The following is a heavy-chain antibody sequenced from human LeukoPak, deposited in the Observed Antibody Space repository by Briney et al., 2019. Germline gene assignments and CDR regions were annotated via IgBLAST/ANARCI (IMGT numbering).Heavy chain of an antibody. V-gene: IGHV3-23*01. D-gene: IGHD6-13*01. CDR1: GFTFSSNA. CDR3: AKDQYPVILIAAAVHDAFDI. J-gene: IGHJ3*02. CDR2: MSGAGGRI. Sequence: GGSLRLSCAASGFTFSSNAMSWVRQAPGKGLEWLSIMSGAGGRIEYADSVKGRFTISRDNSKNTLYLQMNSLRAEDTAVYYCAKDQYPVILIAAAVHDAFDIWGQGTMVTVSS.